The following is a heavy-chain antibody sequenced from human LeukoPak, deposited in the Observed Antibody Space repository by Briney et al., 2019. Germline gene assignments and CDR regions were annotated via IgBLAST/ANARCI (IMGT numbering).Heavy chain of an antibody. CDR2: IYYSGNT. CDR1: GVSISSSNSY. J-gene: IGHJ4*02. Sequence: PSETLSLTCTVSGVSISSSNSYWGWIRQPPGKGLEWIGRIYYSGNTYYNAALKSQVSISIDTSKNQSSLKLTSVTAADTAVYYCARQTGSGLFILPGGQGTLVTVSS. CDR3: ARQTGSGLFILP. D-gene: IGHD3/OR15-3a*01. V-gene: IGHV4-39*01.